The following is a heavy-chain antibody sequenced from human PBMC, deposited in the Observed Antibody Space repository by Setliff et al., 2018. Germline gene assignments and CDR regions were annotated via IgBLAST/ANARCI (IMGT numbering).Heavy chain of an antibody. V-gene: IGHV4-59*01. CDR3: ARGGVTAVWDLTD. D-gene: IGHD2-21*02. CDR1: GDSINDYY. J-gene: IGHJ4*02. CDR2: VFFTGDT. Sequence: ETLSLTCTVSGDSINDYYWSWIRQPPGKGLEWIGYVFFTGDTDYNPSLGSRVTISLYRSKTQFPLKLSSVTAADTAVYYCARGGVTAVWDLTDWGQGTLVTVSS.